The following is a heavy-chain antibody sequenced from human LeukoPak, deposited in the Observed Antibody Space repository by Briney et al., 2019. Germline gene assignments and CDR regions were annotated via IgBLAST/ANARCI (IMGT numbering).Heavy chain of an antibody. CDR3: AKDGGPYDSSGYFDY. D-gene: IGHD3-22*01. CDR1: GFTFSSYA. V-gene: IGHV3-23*01. J-gene: IGHJ4*02. Sequence: HPGGSLRLSCAASGFTFSSYAMSWVRQAPGKGLEWVSAVSGSGANTYYTDSVKGRFTISRDNSNNALYLQMNSLRAEDTAVYYCAKDGGPYDSSGYFDYWGQGTLVTVSS. CDR2: VSGSGANT.